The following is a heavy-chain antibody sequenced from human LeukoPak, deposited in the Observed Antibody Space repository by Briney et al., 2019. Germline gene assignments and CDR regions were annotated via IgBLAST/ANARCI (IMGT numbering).Heavy chain of an antibody. CDR2: INHRGST. J-gene: IGHJ6*04. CDR3: ARLRPPPTVTRSRASVDV. CDR1: GGSFSDYY. V-gene: IGHV4-34*01. D-gene: IGHD4-11*01. Sequence: PSETLSLTCAVYGGSFSDYYWSWIRQPPGKGLEWVGEINHRGSTNYNPSLKSRVTISVDTSKNQFSLKLKSVTAADTAVYYWARLRPPPTVTRSRASVDVWGKGTTVTVSS.